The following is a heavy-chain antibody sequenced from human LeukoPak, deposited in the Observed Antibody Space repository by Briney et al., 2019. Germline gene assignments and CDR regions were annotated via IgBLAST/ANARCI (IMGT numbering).Heavy chain of an antibody. Sequence: GGSLRLSCAASGFTFSNYWMHWVRQAPGKGLVWVSRVNSDARSTSYADSVKGRFTISRDNSKNTLYLQMNSLRAEDTAVYYCAKDATAVPGTVYMDVWGKGTTVTISS. CDR2: VNSDARST. V-gene: IGHV3-74*01. CDR3: AKDATAVPGTVYMDV. CDR1: GFTFSNYW. D-gene: IGHD6-13*01. J-gene: IGHJ6*03.